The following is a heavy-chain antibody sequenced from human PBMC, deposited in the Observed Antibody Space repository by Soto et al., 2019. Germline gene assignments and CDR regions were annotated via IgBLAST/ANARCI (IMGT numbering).Heavy chain of an antibody. D-gene: IGHD3-9*01. Sequence: GASVKVSCKASGYTFTGDYMHWVRQAPGQGLEWMGWINPNSGGTNYPQKFQGRVTMTRDTSISTAYMELSRLRSDDTAVYYCASISLTISGMDVWGQGTTVTVSS. J-gene: IGHJ6*02. CDR3: ASISLTISGMDV. CDR1: GYTFTGDY. V-gene: IGHV1-2*02. CDR2: INPNSGGT.